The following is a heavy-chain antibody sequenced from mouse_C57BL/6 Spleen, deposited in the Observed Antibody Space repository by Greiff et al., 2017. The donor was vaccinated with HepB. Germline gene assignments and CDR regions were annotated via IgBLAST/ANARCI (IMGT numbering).Heavy chain of an antibody. D-gene: IGHD1-1*02. CDR2: ISDGGSYT. Sequence: EVQRVESGGGLVKPGGSLKLSCAASGFTFSSYAMSWVRQTPVKRLEWVATISDGGSYTYYPDNVKGRFTISRDNAKNNLYLQMSHLKSEDTAMFYCAREDYYYFDYWGQGTTLTVSS. CDR3: AREDYYYFDY. J-gene: IGHJ2*01. V-gene: IGHV5-4*01. CDR1: GFTFSSYA.